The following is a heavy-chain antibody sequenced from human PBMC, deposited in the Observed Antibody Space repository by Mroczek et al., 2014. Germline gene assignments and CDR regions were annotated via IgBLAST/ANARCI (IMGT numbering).Heavy chain of an antibody. J-gene: IGHJ6*03. Sequence: QVQLQQSGAEVKKPGSSVKVSCKASGGTFSSYAISWVRQAPGQGLEWMGGIIPIFGTANYAQKFQGRVTITADESTSTAYMELSSLRSEDTAVYYCARFGPTVTTGNYYYYMDVWGKGTNGHRLL. V-gene: IGHV1-69*01. D-gene: IGHD4-17*01. CDR3: ARFGPTVTTGNYYYYMDV. CDR2: IIPIFGTA. CDR1: GGTFSSYA.